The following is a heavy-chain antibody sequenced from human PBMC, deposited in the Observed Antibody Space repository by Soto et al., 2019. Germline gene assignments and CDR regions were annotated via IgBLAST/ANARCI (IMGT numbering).Heavy chain of an antibody. CDR1: GFRFSSYV. J-gene: IGHJ4*02. V-gene: IGHV3-33*01. CDR2: IWYDGTNK. Sequence: QVQLVESGGGLVQPGTSQRLSCAASGFRFSSYVMHWVRQAPGKGLEWVALIWYDGTNKYYADSVKGRFTISRDNSKDTVSLQMNSLTAEDTAVYYCARDMAGATVIDFWGQGTLVAVSS. D-gene: IGHD1-26*01. CDR3: ARDMAGATVIDF.